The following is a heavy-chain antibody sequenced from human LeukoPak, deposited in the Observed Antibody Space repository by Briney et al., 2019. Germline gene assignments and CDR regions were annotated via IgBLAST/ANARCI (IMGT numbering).Heavy chain of an antibody. D-gene: IGHD6-19*01. J-gene: IGHJ4*02. CDR3: AGNSGYSSGSFDY. CDR1: GGTFSSYA. CDR2: IIPIFGTA. V-gene: IGHV1-69*01. Sequence: ASVKVSCKASGGTFSSYAISWVRQAPGQGLEWMGGIIPIFGTANYAQKFQGRVTITADESTSTAYMELSSLRSEDTAVYYCAGNSGYSSGSFDYWGQGTLVTVSS.